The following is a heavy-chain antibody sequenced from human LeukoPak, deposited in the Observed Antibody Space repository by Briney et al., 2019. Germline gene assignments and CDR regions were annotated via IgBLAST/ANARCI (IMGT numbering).Heavy chain of an antibody. J-gene: IGHJ4*02. CDR2: IWTDGSNK. CDR1: GFTFSSYG. Sequence: PGGSLRLSCAASGFTFSSYGMHWVRQTPGKGLEWVAVIWTDGSNKYNADSVKGQFTVSRDNSENTLHLQMNSLRAEDTAVYYCARGGGSGYYYGDFDYWGRGSQVTVSS. V-gene: IGHV3-33*01. D-gene: IGHD3-22*01. CDR3: ARGGGSGYYYGDFDY.